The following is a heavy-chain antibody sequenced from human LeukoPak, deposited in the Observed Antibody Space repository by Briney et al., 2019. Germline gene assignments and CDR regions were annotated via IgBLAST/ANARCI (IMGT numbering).Heavy chain of an antibody. J-gene: IGHJ6*03. V-gene: IGHV4-38-2*01. CDR1: GLSISSGYY. CDR2: MYHSLST. Sequence: SETLSLTCSVSGLSISSGYYWGWIRQPPGQGLERIGHMYHSLSTYYNPSLKSRVTISVDTSKNQFSLKLSSVTAADTAVYYCARSSEGRYYYDSSGYSYYYYMDVWGKGTTVTISS. D-gene: IGHD3-22*01. CDR3: ARSSEGRYYYDSSGYSYYYYMDV.